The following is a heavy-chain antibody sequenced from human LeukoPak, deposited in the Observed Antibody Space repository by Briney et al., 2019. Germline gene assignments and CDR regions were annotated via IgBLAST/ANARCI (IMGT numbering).Heavy chain of an antibody. D-gene: IGHD4-17*01. CDR2: ISAYNGNT. CDR3: ARDLGDYPTHPYYYYYGMDV. Sequence: ASVKVSCKASGYTFTSYGISWVRQAPGQGLEWMGWISAYNGNTNYAQKLQGRVTMTTDTSTSTAYMELRSLRSDDTAVYYCARDLGDYPTHPYYYYYGMDVWGQGTTVTVSS. V-gene: IGHV1-18*01. J-gene: IGHJ6*02. CDR1: GYTFTSYG.